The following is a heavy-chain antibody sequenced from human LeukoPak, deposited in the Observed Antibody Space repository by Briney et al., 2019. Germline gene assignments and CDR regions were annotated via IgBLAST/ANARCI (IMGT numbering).Heavy chain of an antibody. J-gene: IGHJ6*03. CDR2: IYHSGST. CDR3: ARGAVAHPYYYYYMDV. Sequence: PSETLSLTCTVSGGSISSGGYYWSWIRQPPGKGLEWIGYIYHSGSTYYNPSLKSRVTISVDRSKNQFSLKLSSVTAADTAVYYCARGAVAHPYYYYYMDVWGKGTTVTVSS. V-gene: IGHV4-30-2*01. D-gene: IGHD6-19*01. CDR1: GGSISSGGYY.